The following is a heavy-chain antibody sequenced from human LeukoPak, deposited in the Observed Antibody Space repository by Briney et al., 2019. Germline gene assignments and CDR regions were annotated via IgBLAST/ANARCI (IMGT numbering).Heavy chain of an antibody. V-gene: IGHV3-48*01. CDR3: ARVRGSRGLGAFDI. CDR2: ISSSSSTI. D-gene: IGHD3-16*01. CDR1: GFTFSSYT. J-gene: IGHJ3*02. Sequence: GGSLRLSCAASGFTFSSYTMNWVRQAPGKGLEWVSYISSSSSTIYYADSVKGRFTISRDNAKNSLYLQMNSLRAEDTAVYYCARVRGSRGLGAFDIGGQGTMVTVSS.